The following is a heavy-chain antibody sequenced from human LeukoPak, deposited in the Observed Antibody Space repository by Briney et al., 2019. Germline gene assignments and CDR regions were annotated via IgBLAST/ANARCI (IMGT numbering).Heavy chain of an antibody. J-gene: IGHJ6*03. CDR2: IYYSGST. CDR1: GGSISSSSYY. V-gene: IGHV4-39*01. Sequence: PSETLSLTCTVSGGSISSSSYYWGWIRQPPGKGLEWIGSIYYSGSTYYNPSLKSRVTISVDTSKNQFSLKLSSVTAADTAVYYCARGLRPNYYYYYYMDVWGKGTTVTVSS. CDR3: ARGLRPNYYYYYYMDV. D-gene: IGHD3-16*01.